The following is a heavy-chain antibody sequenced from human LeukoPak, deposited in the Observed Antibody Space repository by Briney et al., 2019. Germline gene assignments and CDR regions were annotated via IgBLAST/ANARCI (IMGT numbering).Heavy chain of an antibody. D-gene: IGHD6-19*01. CDR3: ARGSSGWYKNVDY. CDR1: GYTFTGYY. CDR2: INPNSGGT. J-gene: IGHJ4*02. Sequence: ASVKVSCKASGYTFTGYYMHWVRQAPGQGLEWMGWINPNSGGTNYAQKFQGRVTMTRDTSISTAYMELSRLRSDDTAVNYCARGSSGWYKNVDYWGQGTLVTVSS. V-gene: IGHV1-2*02.